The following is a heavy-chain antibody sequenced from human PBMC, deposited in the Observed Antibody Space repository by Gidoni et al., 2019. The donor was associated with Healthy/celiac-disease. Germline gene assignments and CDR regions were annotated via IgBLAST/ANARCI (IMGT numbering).Heavy chain of an antibody. CDR1: GFTFSSYS. V-gene: IGHV3-21*01. D-gene: IGHD5-12*01. CDR2: ISSSSSYI. J-gene: IGHJ3*02. Sequence: EVQLVASGGGLIKPGVPLRLPLAASGFTFSSYSMNWVRQAPGKGLEWVSSISSSSSYIYYADSVKGRFTISRDNAKNSLYLQMNSLRAEDTAVYYCARDGTWNAFDIWGQGTMVTVSS. CDR3: ARDGTWNAFDI.